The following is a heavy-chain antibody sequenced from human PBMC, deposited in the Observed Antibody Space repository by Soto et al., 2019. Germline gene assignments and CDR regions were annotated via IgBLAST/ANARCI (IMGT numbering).Heavy chain of an antibody. J-gene: IGHJ1*01. V-gene: IGHV4-59*01. D-gene: IGHD2-15*01. Sequence: PSETLSLTCTVSGGSISSYYRSWIRPPPGKGLEWIGYIYYSGSTNYNPSLKSRVTISVDTSKNQFSLKLSSVTAADTAVYYCARGYLSGYCSGGSCYSDNFQHWGQGTLVTVSS. CDR3: ARGYLSGYCSGGSCYSDNFQH. CDR2: IYYSGST. CDR1: GGSISSYY.